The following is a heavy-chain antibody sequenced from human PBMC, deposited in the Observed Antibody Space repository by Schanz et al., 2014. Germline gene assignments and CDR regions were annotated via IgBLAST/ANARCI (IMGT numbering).Heavy chain of an antibody. CDR2: IGTSGGT. V-gene: IGHV3-48*01. CDR3: ARESSNDIVLVPGAVFDH. D-gene: IGHD2-2*01. CDR1: GFTFSSYS. J-gene: IGHJ4*02. Sequence: EVQLVESGGGLVQPGGSLRLSCTASGFTFSSYSMNWVRQAPGKGLEWVSTIGTSGGTNYAESVKGRFTISRDNSKNTVYLQMNSLRPGDTAVYYCARESSNDIVLVPGAVFDHWGQGILVTVSS.